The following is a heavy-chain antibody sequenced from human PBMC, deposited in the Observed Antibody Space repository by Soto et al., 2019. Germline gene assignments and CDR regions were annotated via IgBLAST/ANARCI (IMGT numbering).Heavy chain of an antibody. CDR3: AKDRNYYGSGASNWFDP. V-gene: IGHV3-23*01. CDR1: GFTYSSYA. J-gene: IGHJ5*02. CDR2: IAYTGVTT. Sequence: EVQLLESGGGLIQPGGSLRLSCAASGFTYSSYAMSWVRQAPGKGLEWVSTIAYTGVTTYYADSVKGRFTMSRDNSKNTLHLQMNSLRAEDTAVYYCAKDRNYYGSGASNWFDPWGQGTLVPVSS. D-gene: IGHD3-10*01.